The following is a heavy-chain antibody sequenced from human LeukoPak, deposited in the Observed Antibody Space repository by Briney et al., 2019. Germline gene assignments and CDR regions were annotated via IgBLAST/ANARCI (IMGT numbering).Heavy chain of an antibody. V-gene: IGHV3-48*01. CDR3: ARDWWKLDY. Sequence: GGSLRLSCAASGFTFSSYSMNWVRQAPGKGLEWISYISGTSSTIYYADSVKGRFTISRDNAKNSLYLQMNSLRAEDTAVYYCARDWWKLDYWGQGTLVTVSS. CDR2: ISGTSSTI. D-gene: IGHD2-15*01. J-gene: IGHJ4*02. CDR1: GFTFSSYS.